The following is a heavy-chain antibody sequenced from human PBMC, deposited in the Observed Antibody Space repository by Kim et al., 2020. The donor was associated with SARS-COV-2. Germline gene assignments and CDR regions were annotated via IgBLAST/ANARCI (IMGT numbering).Heavy chain of an antibody. J-gene: IGHJ4*02. CDR2: ISGSGGST. CDR3: AKGRYSSSWYGFPFDY. CDR1: GFTFSSYA. Sequence: GGSLRLSCAASGFTFSSYAMSWVRQAPGKGLEWVSAISGSGGSTYYADSVKGRFTISRDNSKNTLYLQMNSLRAEDTAVYYCAKGRYSSSWYGFPFDYWGQGTLVTVSS. V-gene: IGHV3-23*01. D-gene: IGHD6-13*01.